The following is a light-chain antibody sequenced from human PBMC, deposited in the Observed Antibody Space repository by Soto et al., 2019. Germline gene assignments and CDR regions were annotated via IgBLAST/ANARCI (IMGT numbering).Light chain of an antibody. V-gene: IGKV3D-15*01. CDR3: QQYNNWPPWT. CDR2: RAS. J-gene: IGKJ1*01. Sequence: VMTQSPATLSLSPGERATLSCRASQSVSSLLAWYQQKPGQAPRLLIYRASTRATGVSGRFSGSGSETEFTLTISSLQSEDYAIYYCQQYNNWPPWTFGQGTKVDIK. CDR1: QSVSSL.